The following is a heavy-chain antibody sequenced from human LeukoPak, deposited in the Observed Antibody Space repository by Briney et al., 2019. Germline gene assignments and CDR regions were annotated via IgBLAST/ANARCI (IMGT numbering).Heavy chain of an antibody. CDR2: INHSGST. CDR1: GGSFSGYY. CDR3: ARVWVTRTYYYYYYYMDV. D-gene: IGHD3-16*01. Sequence: PSETLSLTCAVYGGSFSGYYWSWIRQPPGKGLEWIGEINHSGSTNYNPSLKSRVTISVDTSKNQFSLKLSSVTAADTAVYYCARVWVTRTYYYYYYYMDVWGKGTTVTISS. V-gene: IGHV4-34*01. J-gene: IGHJ6*03.